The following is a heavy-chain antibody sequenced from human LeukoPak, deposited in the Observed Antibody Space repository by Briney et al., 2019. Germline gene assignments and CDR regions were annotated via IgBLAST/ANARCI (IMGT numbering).Heavy chain of an antibody. D-gene: IGHD6-6*01. V-gene: IGHV3-48*03. Sequence: GGSLRLSCAASGFTFSSYEMNWVGQAPGQGREAGSYIGSSGTNTSYADSVKSRFTISRDDAKNSLYLHMNSPRVEDTAVSCCARLYSSSSGLRASDYWGQGTLVTVSS. CDR1: GFTFSSYE. CDR3: ARLYSSSSGLRASDY. J-gene: IGHJ4*02. CDR2: IGSSGTNT.